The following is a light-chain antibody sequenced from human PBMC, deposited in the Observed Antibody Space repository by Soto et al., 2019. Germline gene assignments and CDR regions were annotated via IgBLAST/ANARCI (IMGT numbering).Light chain of an antibody. CDR2: EGS. CDR1: SSDVGSYNL. Sequence: QSALTQPASVSGSPGQSITISCTGTSSDVGSYNLVSWYQQHPGKAPQLMIYEGSKRPSGVSNRFSGSKSGNTASLTISGLQAEDEADYYCCSYAGRNVVFGGGTKLPVL. J-gene: IGLJ2*01. CDR3: CSYAGRNVV. V-gene: IGLV2-23*01.